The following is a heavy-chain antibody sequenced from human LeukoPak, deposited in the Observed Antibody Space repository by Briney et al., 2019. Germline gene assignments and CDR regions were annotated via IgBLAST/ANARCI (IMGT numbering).Heavy chain of an antibody. CDR1: GYAFTGYY. CDR2: INPNSGGT. CDR3: ARASAYDSSGYSYYYYYGMDV. J-gene: IGHJ6*02. D-gene: IGHD3-22*01. V-gene: IGHV1-2*02. Sequence: ASVKVSCKASGYAFTGYYMNWVRQAPGQGLEWMGWINPNSGGTNYAQKFQGRVTMTRDTSISTAYMELSRLRSDDTAVYYCARASAYDSSGYSYYYYYGMDVWGQGTTVTVSS.